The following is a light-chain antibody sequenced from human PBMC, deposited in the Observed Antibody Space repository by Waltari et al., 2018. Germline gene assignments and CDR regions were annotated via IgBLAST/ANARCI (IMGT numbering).Light chain of an antibody. V-gene: IGKV3-15*01. CDR1: QSIRSN. CDR3: QQYDNWLGT. CDR2: GAS. Sequence: EIVITESPANLAVVPGERATLSCRASQSIRSNLAWYQHKPGQAPRLLIYGASTRATGIPARFSGSGSGTEFTLTISSLQSEDFAVYFCQQYDNWLGTFGQGTKVEIK. J-gene: IGKJ1*01.